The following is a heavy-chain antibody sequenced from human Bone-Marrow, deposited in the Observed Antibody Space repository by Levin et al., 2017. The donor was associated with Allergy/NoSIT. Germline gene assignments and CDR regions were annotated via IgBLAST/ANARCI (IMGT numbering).Heavy chain of an antibody. J-gene: IGHJ3*02. Sequence: PGGSLRLSCTASGFTFSSYGMHWVRQAPGKGLEWVTVIGSDEVTTYYADSVKGRFIISRDNSKNTLYLQMDSLRTEDTAVYYCAKEGHNDLSTGQTYAFDIWGHGTMVTVSS. V-gene: IGHV3-30*02. D-gene: IGHD1-1*01. CDR3: AKEGHNDLSTGQTYAFDI. CDR2: IGSDEVTT. CDR1: GFTFSSYG.